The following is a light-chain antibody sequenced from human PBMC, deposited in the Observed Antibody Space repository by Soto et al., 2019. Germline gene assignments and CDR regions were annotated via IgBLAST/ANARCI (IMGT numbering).Light chain of an antibody. CDR2: AAS. CDR3: QKANSFPWT. CDR1: QGIGSW. Sequence: DIQMTQSPTSVSASVGERVTITCRASQGIGSWLAWYQHKAGKAPKLLIYAASSLQSGVPSRFSGSGSGTDFTLTISSLQPEDFATYSCQKANSFPWTFGQGTKVEI. V-gene: IGKV1-12*01. J-gene: IGKJ1*01.